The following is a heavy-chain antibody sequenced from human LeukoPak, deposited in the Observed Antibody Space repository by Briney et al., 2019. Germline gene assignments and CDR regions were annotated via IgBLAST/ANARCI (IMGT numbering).Heavy chain of an antibody. Sequence: PSETLSLTCTVSGGSISSYYWSWIRQPPGKGLEWIGYIYYSGSTNYNPSLKSRVTISVDTSKNQFSLKPSSVTAADTAVYYCASARHYYDSSGYHYWGQGTLVTVSS. CDR3: ASARHYYDSSGYHY. CDR2: IYYSGST. D-gene: IGHD3-22*01. J-gene: IGHJ4*02. V-gene: IGHV4-59*12. CDR1: GGSISSYY.